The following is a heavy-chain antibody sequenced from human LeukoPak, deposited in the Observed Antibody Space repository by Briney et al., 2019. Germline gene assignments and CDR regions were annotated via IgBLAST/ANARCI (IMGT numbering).Heavy chain of an antibody. Sequence: ASVKVSCKASGGTFSSYAISWVRQAPGQGLEWMGGIIPIFGTANYAQRFQGRVTITADESTSTAYMELSSLRSEDTAVYYCARGYSSSWHRYDYWGQGTLVTVSS. CDR3: ARGYSSSWHRYDY. J-gene: IGHJ4*02. V-gene: IGHV1-69*13. D-gene: IGHD6-13*01. CDR2: IIPIFGTA. CDR1: GGTFSSYA.